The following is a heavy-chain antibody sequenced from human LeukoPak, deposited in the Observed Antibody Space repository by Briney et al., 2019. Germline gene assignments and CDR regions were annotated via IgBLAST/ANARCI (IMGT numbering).Heavy chain of an antibody. D-gene: IGHD6-13*01. CDR2: IYYSYSGST. CDR3: ARDSQQLRPRYFDL. V-gene: IGHV4-59*12. CDR1: GGSISSYY. J-gene: IGHJ2*01. Sequence: PSETLSLTCTVSGGSISSYYWSWIRQPPGKGLEWIGFIYYSYSGSTDYNPSLKSRVTISVDTSKNQFSLKLSSVTAADTAVYYCARDSQQLRPRYFDLWGRGTLVTVSS.